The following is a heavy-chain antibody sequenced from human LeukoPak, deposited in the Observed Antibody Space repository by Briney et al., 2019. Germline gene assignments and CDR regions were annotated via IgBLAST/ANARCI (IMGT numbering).Heavy chain of an antibody. CDR3: ARDMAN. V-gene: IGHV3-53*01. Sequence: RGSLRLSCAASGFTVSSNYMNWVRQAPGKGLEWVSVIDGGGSTYYADSVKGRFTISRDNSENTLYLQMNSLRAEDTAVYYCARDMANWGQGTLVTVS. CDR1: GFTVSSNY. CDR2: IDGGGST. J-gene: IGHJ4*02. D-gene: IGHD3-10*01.